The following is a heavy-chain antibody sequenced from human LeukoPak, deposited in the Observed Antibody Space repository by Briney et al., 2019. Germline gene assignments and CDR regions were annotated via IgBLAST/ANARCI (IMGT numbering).Heavy chain of an antibody. J-gene: IGHJ4*02. D-gene: IGHD6-13*01. Sequence: PGGSLRLSCAASGFTFSTYAMSWVRQAPGKGLEWVSGLSPSGGNPIYADSVKGRFTISRDNSENTMFLQMNSLRVEDTAVYYCTTIAAAGQVDYWGQGTLVTVSS. CDR1: GFTFSTYA. CDR2: LSPSGGNP. V-gene: IGHV3-23*01. CDR3: TTIAAAGQVDY.